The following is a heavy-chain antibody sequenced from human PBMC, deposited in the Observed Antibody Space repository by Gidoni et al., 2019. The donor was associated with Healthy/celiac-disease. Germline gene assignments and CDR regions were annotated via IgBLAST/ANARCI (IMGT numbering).Heavy chain of an antibody. J-gene: IGHJ5*02. Sequence: QVQLQESGPGPVKPSETMSLTCAVSGYSITSCDHWGWIRHPAGKGLEWIGSIYHSGSTYYNPSLKSRVTISVDTSKNQFSLKLSSVTAADTAVYYCARDRSMITFGGVIEHNWFDPWGQGTLVTVSS. CDR2: IYHSGST. D-gene: IGHD3-16*02. CDR3: ARDRSMITFGGVIEHNWFDP. CDR1: GYSITSCDH. V-gene: IGHV4-38-2*02.